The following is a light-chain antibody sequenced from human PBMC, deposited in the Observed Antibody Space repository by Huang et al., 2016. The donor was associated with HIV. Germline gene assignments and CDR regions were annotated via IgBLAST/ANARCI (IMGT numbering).Light chain of an antibody. CDR3: MQALQTPIT. CDR2: LGS. J-gene: IGKJ5*01. Sequence: DIVMTQSPLSLPVTPGEPASISCRSSQSLLHTSGDNYLAWYLQKPGQSPQLLIYLGSNRASGVPDRVSCSGSGTDFTLKISRVEAEDVGVYYCMQALQTPITFGQGTRLDIK. CDR1: QSLLHTSGDNY. V-gene: IGKV2-28*01.